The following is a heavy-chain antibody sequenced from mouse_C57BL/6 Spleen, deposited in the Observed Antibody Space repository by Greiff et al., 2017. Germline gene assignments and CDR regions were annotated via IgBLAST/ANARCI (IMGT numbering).Heavy chain of an antibody. V-gene: IGHV1-54*01. D-gene: IGHD2-2*01. J-gene: IGHJ3*01. CDR2: INPGSGGT. Sequence: QVQLQQSGAELVRPGTSVKVSCKASGYAFTNYLIEWVKQRPGQGLEWIGVINPGSGGTNYNEKFEGKATLTADKSSSTAYMQLSSLTSEDSAVYFCARNYGYDDPWFAYWGQGTLVTVSA. CDR3: ARNYGYDDPWFAY. CDR1: GYAFTNYL.